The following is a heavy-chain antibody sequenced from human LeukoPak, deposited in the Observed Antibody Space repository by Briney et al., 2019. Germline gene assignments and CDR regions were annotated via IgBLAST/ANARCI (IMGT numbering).Heavy chain of an antibody. J-gene: IGHJ4*02. CDR1: GGSIGSYY. V-gene: IGHV4-59*08. CDR2: IDYSGST. Sequence: PSETLPLTCTISGGSIGSYYWTCIRQPPGKGLEWIGYIDYSGSTNYNPSFKSRVTMSVDTSKNQFSLKLSSVTAADTAVYFCARHGGSWTFDYWGQGTLVTVSS. D-gene: IGHD6-13*01. CDR3: ARHGGSWTFDY.